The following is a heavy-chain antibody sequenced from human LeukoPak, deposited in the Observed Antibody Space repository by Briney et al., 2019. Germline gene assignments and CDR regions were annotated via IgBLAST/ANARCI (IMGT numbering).Heavy chain of an antibody. D-gene: IGHD6-19*01. CDR1: GSTFSTYW. V-gene: IGHV3-74*01. CDR3: AVPVVGLAY. J-gene: IGHJ4*02. Sequence: GGSLRLSCAASGSTFSTYWMHWVRQAPGKGLVWVSRISSDGSSTIYADSVKGRFTISRDNAKNTLYLQMNSLRAEDTAVYYCAVPVVGLAYWGQGTLVTVSS. CDR2: ISSDGSST.